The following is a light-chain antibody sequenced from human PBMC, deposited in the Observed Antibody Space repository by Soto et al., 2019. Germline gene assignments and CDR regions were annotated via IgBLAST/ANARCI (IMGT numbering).Light chain of an antibody. J-gene: IGKJ3*01. CDR1: QSVSSSY. Sequence: ESVLTQSPGTLSMSPGERATLSCRASQSVSSSYSAWYQQKPGQAPRLLIYGASRRATGIPDRFSGSGSGPDFTLTISILEPEDFAVYYCQQYGSSPFTFCPGTKVDIK. CDR3: QQYGSSPFT. V-gene: IGKV3-20*01. CDR2: GAS.